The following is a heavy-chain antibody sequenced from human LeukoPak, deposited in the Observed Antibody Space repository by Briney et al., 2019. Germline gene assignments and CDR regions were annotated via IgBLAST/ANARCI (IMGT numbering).Heavy chain of an antibody. J-gene: IGHJ4*02. D-gene: IGHD7-27*01. CDR2: IRYDGSNK. V-gene: IGHV3-30*02. CDR3: AKETNWGSVLDY. Sequence: GGSLRLSCAASGFTFSSYGMHWVRQAPGKGLEWVAFIRYDGSNKYYADSVKGRFTISRDNSRNTLYLQMNSLRAEDTAVYYCAKETNWGSVLDYWGQGTLVTVSS. CDR1: GFTFSSYG.